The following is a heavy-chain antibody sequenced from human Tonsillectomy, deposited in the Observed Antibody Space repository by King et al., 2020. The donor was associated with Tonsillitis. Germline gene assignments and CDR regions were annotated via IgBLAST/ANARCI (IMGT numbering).Heavy chain of an antibody. CDR2: IYYSGST. D-gene: IGHD3-10*01. Sequence: VQLQESGPGLVKPSETLSLTCTVSGDSISSYYWSWIRQPPGKGLEWIGYIYYSGSTNYNPSLRSPVTISVDTSKNQFSLRLSSVTAADTAVYYCARDGLLWFGEGHAFDIWGQGTMVTVSS. V-gene: IGHV4-59*01. J-gene: IGHJ3*02. CDR3: ARDGLLWFGEGHAFDI. CDR1: GDSISSYY.